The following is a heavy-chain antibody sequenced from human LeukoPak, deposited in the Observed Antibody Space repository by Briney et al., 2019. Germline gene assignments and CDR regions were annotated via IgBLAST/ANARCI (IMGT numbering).Heavy chain of an antibody. CDR3: ARDWEDIVVVPAADETSNWFDP. V-gene: IGHV1-18*04. D-gene: IGHD2-2*01. J-gene: IGHJ5*02. CDR2: ISAYNGNT. CDR1: GYTFTSYG. Sequence: ASVKVSCKASGYTFTSYGISWVRQAPGQGLEWMGWISAYNGNTNYAQKLQGRVTMTTDTSTSTAYMELRSLRSDDTAVYYCARDWEDIVVVPAADETSNWFDPWGQGTLVT.